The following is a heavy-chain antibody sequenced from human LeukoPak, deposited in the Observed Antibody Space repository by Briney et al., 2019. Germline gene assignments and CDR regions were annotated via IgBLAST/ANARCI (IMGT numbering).Heavy chain of an antibody. V-gene: IGHV4-59*08. J-gene: IGHJ4*02. CDR3: ARGWGYFDS. D-gene: IGHD7-27*01. CDR1: GGSVSSYY. CDR2: IYYSGST. Sequence: SETLCLTCTVSGGSVSSYYLSWIRQPPGKGLEWIGYIYYSGSTNYSPSLKSRVTISVDTSKNQFSLKLSSVTAADTAVYYCARGWGYFDSWGQGTLVTVSS.